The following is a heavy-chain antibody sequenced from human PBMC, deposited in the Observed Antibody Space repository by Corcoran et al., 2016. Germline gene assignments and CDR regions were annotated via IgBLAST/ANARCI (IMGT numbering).Heavy chain of an antibody. CDR1: GGSIISSSYY. Sequence: QLHLQESGPGLVKPSETLSLTCTVPGGSIISSSYYWGWIRQPPGQGLEWIGRIYYSGSTYYNPSLKSRVTISVDTSKNQFSLQRSAVTAADTAVYYCARRIMAVAAAFDIWGQGTMVTVSS. J-gene: IGHJ3*02. D-gene: IGHD6-19*01. CDR3: ARRIMAVAAAFDI. CDR2: IYYSGST. V-gene: IGHV4-39*01.